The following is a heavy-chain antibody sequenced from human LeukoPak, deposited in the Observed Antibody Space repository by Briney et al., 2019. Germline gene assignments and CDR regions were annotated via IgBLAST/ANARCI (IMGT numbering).Heavy chain of an antibody. J-gene: IGHJ6*02. CDR3: ARDTNTIFGVAVYYYGMDV. CDR1: GYTFTSYG. CDR2: ISAYNGNT. Sequence: ASVKVSCKASGYTFTSYGISWVRQAPGQGLEWMGWISAYNGNTNYAQKLQGRVTMTTDTSTSTAYMELRSLRSDGTAVYYCARDTNTIFGVAVYYYGMDVWGQGTTVTVSS. D-gene: IGHD3-3*01. V-gene: IGHV1-18*01.